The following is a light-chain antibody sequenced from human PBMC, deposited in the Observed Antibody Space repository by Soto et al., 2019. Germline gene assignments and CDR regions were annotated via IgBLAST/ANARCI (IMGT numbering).Light chain of an antibody. J-gene: IGKJ1*01. CDR1: QSVSNNY. V-gene: IGKV3-20*01. CDR3: HQYAYSPRT. CDR2: GAS. Sequence: EIVLTQSPGTLSLSPGERATLSCRASQSVSNNYLAWYQQKPGQAPRLLIYGASNRATGIPDRFSGSGSGTDFTLTISRLEPEDSAVYFCHQYAYSPRTFGQGTKVDIK.